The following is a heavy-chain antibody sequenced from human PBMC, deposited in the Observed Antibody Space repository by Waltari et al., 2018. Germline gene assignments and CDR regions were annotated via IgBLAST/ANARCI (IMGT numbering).Heavy chain of an antibody. J-gene: IGHJ4*02. CDR1: GYTFTGYY. Sequence: QVQLVQSGAEVKKPGASVKVSCKASGYTFTGYYMHGVRQAPGQGLEWMGWINPNSGGANFAQKFQGRVTMTRDTSISTAYMDLSRLRSDDTAVYYCARDRNLMDYFDYWGQGTLVTVSS. V-gene: IGHV1-2*02. CDR3: ARDRNLMDYFDY. D-gene: IGHD2-8*01. CDR2: INPNSGGA.